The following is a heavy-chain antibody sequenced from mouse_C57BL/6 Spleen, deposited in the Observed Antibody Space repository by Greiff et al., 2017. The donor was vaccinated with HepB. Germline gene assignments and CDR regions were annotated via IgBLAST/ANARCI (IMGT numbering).Heavy chain of an antibody. CDR3: ARINYSNYGFDY. CDR2: IYPGDGDT. V-gene: IGHV1-82*01. J-gene: IGHJ2*01. D-gene: IGHD2-5*01. CDR1: GYAFSSSW. Sequence: VQLQQSGPELVKPGASVKISCKASGYAFSSSWMNWVKQRPGKGLEWIGRIYPGDGDTNYNGKFKGKATLTADKSSSTAYMQLSSLTSEDSAVYFCARINYSNYGFDYWGQGTTLTVSS.